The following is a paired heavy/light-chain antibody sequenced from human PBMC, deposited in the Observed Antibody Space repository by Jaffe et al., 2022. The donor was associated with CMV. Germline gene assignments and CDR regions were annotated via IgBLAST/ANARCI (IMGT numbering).Heavy chain of an antibody. V-gene: IGHV4-39*01. CDR2: VFRSGNG. J-gene: IGHJ4*02. Sequence: QLQLQESGPGLVRPSETLSLICSVSGGSVSSSDFYWAWIRQPPGKGLEWIGNVFRSGNGYYNPSLRNRVTISVDSSKNQFSLRLSSVTAADTATYFCARRGIFPSALWGGSNHQRPVNTHFDFWGQGSLVTVSS. CDR3: ARRGIFPSALWGGSNHQRPVNTHFDF. D-gene: IGHD3-3*01. CDR1: GGSVSSSDFY.
Light chain of an antibody. Sequence: DIQMTQSPSTLSASVGDRVTITCRASQNLYNYLAWYQQKPGKAPKLLIYKASTLENGVPSRFSGSGSGTEFTLTVSSLQPDDFATYYCQQYYGYSSMFGQGTKVEIK. CDR2: KAS. CDR1: QNLYNY. J-gene: IGKJ1*01. CDR3: QQYYGYSSM. V-gene: IGKV1-5*03.